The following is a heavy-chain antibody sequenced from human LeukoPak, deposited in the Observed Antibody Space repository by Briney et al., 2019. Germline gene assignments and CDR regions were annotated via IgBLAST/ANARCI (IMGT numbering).Heavy chain of an antibody. V-gene: IGHV3-64*01. CDR1: GFTFSSYG. Sequence: GGSLRLSCAASGFTFSSYGMHWVRQAPGKGLEYVSAISSNGGSTYYANSVKGRFTISRDNSKNTLYLQMGSLRAEDMAVYYCARDRGYCSGGSCYHTQIDYWGQGTLVTVSS. D-gene: IGHD2-15*01. J-gene: IGHJ4*02. CDR3: ARDRGYCSGGSCYHTQIDY. CDR2: ISSNGGST.